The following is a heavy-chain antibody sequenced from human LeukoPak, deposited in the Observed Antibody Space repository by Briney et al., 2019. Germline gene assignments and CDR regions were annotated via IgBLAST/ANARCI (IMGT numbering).Heavy chain of an antibody. J-gene: IGHJ4*02. D-gene: IGHD7-27*01. Sequence: GESLKISCKASGYSFTSYWIGWVRQMPGKGLEWMGIIDHSDSDIRYTPSFQGQVTISADKSLSTAYLQWNGLRASDTAIYYCARQTAMGRSGDYWGQGTLVTVSS. CDR3: ARQTAMGRSGDY. CDR2: IDHSDSDI. CDR1: GYSFTSYW. V-gene: IGHV5-51*01.